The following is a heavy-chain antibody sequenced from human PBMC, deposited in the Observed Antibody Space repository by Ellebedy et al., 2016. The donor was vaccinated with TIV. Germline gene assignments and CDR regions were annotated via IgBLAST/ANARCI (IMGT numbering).Heavy chain of an antibody. CDR3: ARNHYDFLTAYAHPTNY. D-gene: IGHD3-9*01. Sequence: AASVKVFCKASGYTFTSYAMNWSRQSPGQGLEWMGWINTNTGNPTYPQAFTGRFVFSLDTPVSTAYLQISSLKAEDTAVYYCARNHYDFLTAYAHPTNYWGQGTLVTVSS. CDR2: INTNTGNP. CDR1: GYTFTSYA. V-gene: IGHV7-4-1*02. J-gene: IGHJ4*02.